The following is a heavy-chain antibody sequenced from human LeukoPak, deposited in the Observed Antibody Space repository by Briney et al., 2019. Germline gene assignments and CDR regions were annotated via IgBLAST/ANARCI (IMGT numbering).Heavy chain of an antibody. CDR2: ISSGSSAR. J-gene: IGHJ4*02. CDR1: GFTFSGYS. V-gene: IGHV3-48*02. Sequence: PGGSLRLSCTASGFTFSGYSMNWVRQSPGKGLEWISYISSGSSARYFGDSVKGRFTISRDNAKNSLYLQMNSLRDEDTAVYYCARGDSSAWYHFDYWGQGTLVTVSS. D-gene: IGHD6-19*01. CDR3: ARGDSSAWYHFDY.